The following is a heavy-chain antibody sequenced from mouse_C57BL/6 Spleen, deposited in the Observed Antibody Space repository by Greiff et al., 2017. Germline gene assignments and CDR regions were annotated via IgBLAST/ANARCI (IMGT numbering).Heavy chain of an antibody. Sequence: VQLKQSGPGLVKPSQSLSLTCSVTGYSITSGYYWNWIRQFPGNKLEWMGYISYDGSNNYNPSLKNRISITRDTSKNQFFLKLNSVTTEDTATYYCAREEMRSYYFDYWGQGTTLTVSS. J-gene: IGHJ2*01. CDR1: GYSITSGYY. CDR2: ISYDGSN. CDR3: AREEMRSYYFDY. V-gene: IGHV3-6*01.